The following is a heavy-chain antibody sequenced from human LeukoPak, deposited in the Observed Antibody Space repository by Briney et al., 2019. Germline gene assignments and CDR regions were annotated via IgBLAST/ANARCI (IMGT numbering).Heavy chain of an antibody. Sequence: GASVKVSCKASGYTFTGYYMHWVRQAPGQGLEWMGWINPNSGGTNYAQKFQGRVTMTRDTSISTAYMELSRLRSDATAVYSFAKDSLEYGDYLGGICWFDPWGQGTLVTVSS. CDR1: GYTFTGYY. J-gene: IGHJ5*02. D-gene: IGHD4-17*01. CDR3: AKDSLEYGDYLGGICWFDP. CDR2: INPNSGGT. V-gene: IGHV1-2*02.